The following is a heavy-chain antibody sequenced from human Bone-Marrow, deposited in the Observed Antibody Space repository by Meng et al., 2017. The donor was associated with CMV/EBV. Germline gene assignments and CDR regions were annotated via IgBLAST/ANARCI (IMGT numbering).Heavy chain of an antibody. V-gene: IGHV3-23*01. D-gene: IGHD6-19*01. CDR2: ISGSGGST. CDR3: AKDREDIAVASDGFDY. Sequence: GGSLRLSCAASGFTFSSYAMSWVRQAPGKGLEWVSAISGSGGSTYYADSVKGRFTIFRDNSKNTLYLQMNSLRAEDTAVYYCAKDREDIAVASDGFDYWGQGTLVTVSS. J-gene: IGHJ4*02. CDR1: GFTFSSYA.